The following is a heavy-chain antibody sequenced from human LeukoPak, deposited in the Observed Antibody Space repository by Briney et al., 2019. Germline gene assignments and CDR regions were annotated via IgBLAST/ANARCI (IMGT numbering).Heavy chain of an antibody. CDR2: ISWNSGSI. CDR1: GFTFDDYA. J-gene: IGHJ5*02. CDR3: AKEAAAVPRGWFDP. V-gene: IGHV3-9*01. D-gene: IGHD6-13*01. Sequence: GGSLRLSSAASGFTFDDYAVHWVRQAPGKGLEWVSGISWNSGSIGYADSVKGRFTISRDNAKNSLYLQMNSLRAEDTALYYCAKEAAAVPRGWFDPWGQGTLVTVSS.